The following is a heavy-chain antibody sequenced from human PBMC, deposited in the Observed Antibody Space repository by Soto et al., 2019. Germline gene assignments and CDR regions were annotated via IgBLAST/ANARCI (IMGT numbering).Heavy chain of an antibody. CDR1: GGSFSAYY. J-gene: IGHJ6*03. V-gene: IGHV4-34*01. CDR3: ARGATVNDYYYYYMDV. D-gene: IGHD4-17*01. Sequence: PSETLSLTCAVYGGSFSAYYWSWIRQPPGKGLEWIGEINHSGSTNYNPSLKSRVTISVDTSKNQFSLKLSSVTAADTAVYYCARGATVNDYYYYYMDVWGKGTTVTVSS. CDR2: INHSGST.